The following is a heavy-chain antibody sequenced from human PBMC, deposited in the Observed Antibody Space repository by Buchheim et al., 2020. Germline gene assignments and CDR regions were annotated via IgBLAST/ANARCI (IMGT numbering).Heavy chain of an antibody. CDR2: IYYTGNT. D-gene: IGHD5-24*01. J-gene: IGHJ4*02. V-gene: IGHV4-30-4*01. Sequence: QVQLQESGPGLVKPSQTLSLTCAVSGASISSGVYYWSWIRQPPGKGLEWIGYIYYTGNTYYNPSLKSRVNMSVDTSKNHFSLKLSPVTAADTAVYHCVRVSGDGYNFADYWGQGTL. CDR1: GASISSGVYY. CDR3: VRVSGDGYNFADY.